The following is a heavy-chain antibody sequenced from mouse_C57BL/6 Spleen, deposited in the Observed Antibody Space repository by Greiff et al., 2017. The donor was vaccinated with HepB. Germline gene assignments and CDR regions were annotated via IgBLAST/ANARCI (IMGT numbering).Heavy chain of an antibody. Sequence: QVQLQQSGAELVRPGTSVKVSCKASGYAFTNYLIEWVKQRPGQGLEWIGVINPGSGGTNYNEKFKGKATLTADKSSSTAYMQLSSLTSEDSADYFCARGYFEYWGQGTTLTVSS. CDR2: INPGSGGT. V-gene: IGHV1-54*01. CDR1: GYAFTNYL. CDR3: ARGYFEY. J-gene: IGHJ2*01.